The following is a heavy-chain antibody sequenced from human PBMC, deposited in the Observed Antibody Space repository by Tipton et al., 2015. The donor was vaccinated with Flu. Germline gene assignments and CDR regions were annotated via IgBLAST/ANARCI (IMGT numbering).Heavy chain of an antibody. J-gene: IGHJ4*02. CDR1: GGSISSGGYS. CDR3: ARGGLLWFGELSPGYFDY. V-gene: IGHV4-30-2*01. CDR2: IYHSGST. D-gene: IGHD3-10*01. Sequence: TLSLTCAVSGGSISSGGYSWTWIRQPPGKGLEWIGYIYHSGSTYYNPSLKSRVTISVDRSKNQFSLKLSSVTAADTAVYYRARGGLLWFGELSPGYFDYWGQGTLVTVSS.